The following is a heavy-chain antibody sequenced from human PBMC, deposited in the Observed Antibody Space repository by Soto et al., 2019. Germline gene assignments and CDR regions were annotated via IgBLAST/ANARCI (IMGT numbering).Heavy chain of an antibody. CDR2: IYYSGST. Sequence: SETLSLTCTVSGGSISSSSYYWGWIRQPPGKGLEWIGSIYYSGSTYYNPSLKSRVTISVDTSKNQFSLKLSSVTAADTAVYYCASLIAAAGTAPPAGWGQGTLVTVSS. D-gene: IGHD6-13*01. CDR1: GGSISSSSYY. J-gene: IGHJ4*02. V-gene: IGHV4-39*01. CDR3: ASLIAAAGTAPPAG.